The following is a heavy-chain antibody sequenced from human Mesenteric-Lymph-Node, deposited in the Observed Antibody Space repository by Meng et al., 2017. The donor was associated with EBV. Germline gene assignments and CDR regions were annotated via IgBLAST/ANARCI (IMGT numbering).Heavy chain of an antibody. CDR3: ANVPYSY. V-gene: IGHV3-23*01. D-gene: IGHD2-2*01. CDR2: ISGSGGST. J-gene: IGHJ4*02. CDR1: GFTFSNYD. Sequence: LEPGGGLVHPGGSLRLSCVVSGFTFSNYDMSWVRQAPGKGLEWVSGISGSGGSTHYADSVKGRFTMSRDNPGNTLFLQMNSLRVEDTAVYYCANVPYSYWGQGTLVTVSS.